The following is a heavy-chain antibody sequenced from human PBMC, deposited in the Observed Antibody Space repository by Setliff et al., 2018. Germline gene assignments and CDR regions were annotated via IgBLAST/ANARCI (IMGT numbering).Heavy chain of an antibody. CDR3: ARTGTYRYFDY. Sequence: SETLSLTCTVSGDSISGAKYYWSWIRQSAGKGLECIGRIYTSGSTNYNPSLKSRVTMSVDTSKNQFSLKLSSVTAADTAVYYCARTGTYRYFDYWGQGALVTVSS. CDR1: GDSISGAKYY. D-gene: IGHD1-1*01. CDR2: IYTSGST. V-gene: IGHV4-61*02. J-gene: IGHJ4*02.